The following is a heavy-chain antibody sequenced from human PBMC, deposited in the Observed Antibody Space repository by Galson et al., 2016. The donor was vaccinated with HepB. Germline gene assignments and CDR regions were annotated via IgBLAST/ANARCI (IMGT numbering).Heavy chain of an antibody. V-gene: IGHV3-48*02. CDR3: ARDPHSLDY. J-gene: IGHJ4*02. CDR2: FGRTGGI. CDR1: GFTFTSYS. Sequence: SLRLSCAASGFTFTSYSMGWVRQAPGKGLEWVSYFGRTGGIYYADSVKGRFTISRDNAKNSLYLQMNSLREEDTAVYYCARDPHSLDYWGQGTLVTVSS.